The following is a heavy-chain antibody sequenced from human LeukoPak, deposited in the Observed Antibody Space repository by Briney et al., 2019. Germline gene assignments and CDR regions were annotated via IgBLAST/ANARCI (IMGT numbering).Heavy chain of an antibody. D-gene: IGHD2-2*01. CDR2: ISSSGSTI. CDR3: AKVLSSTSDWGYFDY. Sequence: GGSLRLSCAASGFTFSSYEMNWVRQAPGRGLEWVSYISSSGSTIYYADSVKGRFTISRDNAKNSLYLQMNSLRAEDTAVYYCAKVLSSTSDWGYFDYWGQGTLVTVSS. V-gene: IGHV3-48*03. CDR1: GFTFSSYE. J-gene: IGHJ4*02.